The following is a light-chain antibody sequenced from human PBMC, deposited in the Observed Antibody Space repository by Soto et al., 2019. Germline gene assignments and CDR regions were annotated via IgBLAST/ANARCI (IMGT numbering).Light chain of an antibody. J-gene: IGKJ4*01. CDR1: QYVGSR. V-gene: IGKV3-15*01. CDR2: DTS. Sequence: EIVLTQSPATLSSSPGETATLSCRASQYVGSRLAWYQHKPGQAPRLLIYDTSTRATGVPARFSGSRSGTEFTLTINSLQSEDFAVYYCQRYNNWPLTFGGGTKVESK. CDR3: QRYNNWPLT.